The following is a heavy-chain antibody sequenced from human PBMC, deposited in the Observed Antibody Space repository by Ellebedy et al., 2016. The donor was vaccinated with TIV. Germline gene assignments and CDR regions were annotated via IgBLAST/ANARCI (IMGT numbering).Heavy chain of an antibody. V-gene: IGHV4-59*04. CDR3: ARLEGFGELYIAG. D-gene: IGHD3-10*01. CDR2: IYYSGST. CDR1: GGSISSYY. Sequence: MPSETLSLTCTVSGGSISSYYWSRIRQPPGKGLEWIGYIYYSGSTYYNPSLKSRVTISVDTSKNQFSLKLSSVTAADTAVYYCARLEGFGELYIAGWGQGTLVTVSS. J-gene: IGHJ4*02.